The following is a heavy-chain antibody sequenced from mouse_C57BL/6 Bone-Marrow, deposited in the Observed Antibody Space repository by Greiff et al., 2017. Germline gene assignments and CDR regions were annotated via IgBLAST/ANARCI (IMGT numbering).Heavy chain of an antibody. CDR1: GYTFTSYW. CDR3: AREGWPRGSSPAWFAY. CDR2: INPSRGYT. V-gene: IGHV1-7*01. Sequence: VQGVESGAELAKPGASVKLSCKASGYTFTSYWMHWVKQRPGQGLEWIGYINPSRGYTKYNQKFKDKATLTADKSSSTAYMQLRRLTYEDSAVYYWAREGWPRGSSPAWFAYWGQGTLVTVSA. J-gene: IGHJ3*01. D-gene: IGHD1-1*01.